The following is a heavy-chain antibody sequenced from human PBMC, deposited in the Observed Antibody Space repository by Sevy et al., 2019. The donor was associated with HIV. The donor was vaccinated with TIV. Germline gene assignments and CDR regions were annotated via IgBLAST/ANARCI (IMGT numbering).Heavy chain of an antibody. V-gene: IGHV1-18*01. D-gene: IGHD4-4*01. CDR1: GYTFTSYG. CDR3: ARVRGLQTEEYYYYGMDV. CDR2: ISAYNGNT. Sequence: VSVKVSCKASGYTFTSYGISWVRQAPGQGLEWMGWISAYNGNTNYAQKLQGRVTMTTDTSTSTAYMELRSLRSDDTAVYYCARVRGLQTEEYYYYGMDVWGQGTTVTVSS. J-gene: IGHJ6*02.